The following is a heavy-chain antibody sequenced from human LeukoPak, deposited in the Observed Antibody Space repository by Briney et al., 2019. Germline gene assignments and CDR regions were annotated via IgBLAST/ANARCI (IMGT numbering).Heavy chain of an antibody. V-gene: IGHV1-2*02. CDR2: INPNSGGT. D-gene: IGHD3-9*01. J-gene: IGHJ5*02. CDR3: QAEDGIRYFDWLIPGWFDP. Sequence: GASLKVSCKAPGYTFTGYYMHWVRQAPGQWLDWMGWINPNSGGTNYAQKFQGRVTMTRDTSISTAYMELSRLRSDDTAVFFCQAEDGIRYFDWLIPGWFDPWGQGTLVTVSS. CDR1: GYTFTGYY.